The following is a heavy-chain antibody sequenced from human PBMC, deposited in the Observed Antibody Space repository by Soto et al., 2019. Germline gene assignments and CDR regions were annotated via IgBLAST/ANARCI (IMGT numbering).Heavy chain of an antibody. CDR1: GYIFASYW. D-gene: IGHD6-6*01. Sequence: VESLKISCQGSGYIFASYWICCFRQMPVKDLEWMGIIYPGDSDTRYSPSFQGQVTISADKSLRTAYLQWTSLKASDTALYYCARTRSFTLGFYYDGMDVWGQGTTVTVSS. J-gene: IGHJ6*02. CDR2: IYPGDSDT. CDR3: ARTRSFTLGFYYDGMDV. V-gene: IGHV5-51*01.